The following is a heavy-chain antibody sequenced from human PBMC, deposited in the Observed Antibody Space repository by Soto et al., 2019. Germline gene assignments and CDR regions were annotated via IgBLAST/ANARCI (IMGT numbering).Heavy chain of an antibody. CDR1: GYTFTSYG. CDR2: ISAYNGNT. Sequence: GASVKVSCKASGYTFTSYGISWVRQAPGQGLEWMGWISAYNGNTNYAQKLQGRVTMTTDTSTSTAYMELRSLRSDDTAVYYCAREGMITFGGVIIRLYNWFDPWGQGTLVTVSS. J-gene: IGHJ5*02. CDR3: AREGMITFGGVIIRLYNWFDP. V-gene: IGHV1-18*04. D-gene: IGHD3-16*01.